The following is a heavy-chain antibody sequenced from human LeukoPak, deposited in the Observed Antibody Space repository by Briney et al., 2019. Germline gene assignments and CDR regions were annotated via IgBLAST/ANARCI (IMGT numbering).Heavy chain of an antibody. Sequence: PSETLSLTCTVSGAPLSSYYWSWIRQPPGKGLEWIGYIYYDGSTYYNPSLKSRVTISVDRSKNQFSLQLNSVTPEDTAEYYCAGTTDYSSFLAYWGQGTLVTVSS. D-gene: IGHD4-11*01. CDR3: AGTTDYSSFLAY. CDR1: GAPLSSYY. J-gene: IGHJ4*02. V-gene: IGHV4-59*04. CDR2: IYYDGST.